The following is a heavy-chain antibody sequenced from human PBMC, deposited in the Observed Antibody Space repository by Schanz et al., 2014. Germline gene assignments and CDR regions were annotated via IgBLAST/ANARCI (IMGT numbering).Heavy chain of an antibody. D-gene: IGHD2-21*01. J-gene: IGHJ5*02. CDR3: ARGKAYTAGTPMNWFDP. V-gene: IGHV3-30*02. CDR1: GFIFSNHG. CDR2: IQHDGSRT. Sequence: QAELVESGGGVVQPGGSLRLSCEASGFIFSNHGMNWVRQAPGKGLEWVAFIQHDGSRTYYTASLKGRVTISRDNSQNTVSVEMNSLRVEQPAVYYCARGKAYTAGTPMNWFDPWGQGTLVTVSS.